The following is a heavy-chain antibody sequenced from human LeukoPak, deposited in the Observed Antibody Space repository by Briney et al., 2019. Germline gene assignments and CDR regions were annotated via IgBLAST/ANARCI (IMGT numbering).Heavy chain of an antibody. V-gene: IGHV1-18*01. CDR2: ISAYNGNT. D-gene: IGHD3-16*02. CDR1: GYTFTSYG. Sequence: GASVKVSCKASGYTFTSYGISWVRQAPGQGVEWMGWISAYNGNTNYAQKLQGRVTMTTDTSTSTAYTELRSLRSDDTAVYYCARDSWNDYVWGSYRQFDYWGQGTLVTVSS. CDR3: ARDSWNDYVWGSYRQFDY. J-gene: IGHJ4*02.